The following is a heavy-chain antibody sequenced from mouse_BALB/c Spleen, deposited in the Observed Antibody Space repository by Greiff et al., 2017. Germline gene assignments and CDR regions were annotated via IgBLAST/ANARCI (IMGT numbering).Heavy chain of an antibody. V-gene: IGHV14-3*02. D-gene: IGHD2-12*01. J-gene: IGHJ4*01. Sequence: VQLQQSGAELVKPGASVKLSCTASGFNIKDTYMHWVKQRPEQGLEWIGRLAPANGNTKYAPKFQGKATLTADTSSNTAYLQLSSLTSEDTAVYYCARKGFYDDAMDYWGQGTSVTVSS. CDR2: LAPANGNT. CDR3: ARKGFYDDAMDY. CDR1: GFNIKDTY.